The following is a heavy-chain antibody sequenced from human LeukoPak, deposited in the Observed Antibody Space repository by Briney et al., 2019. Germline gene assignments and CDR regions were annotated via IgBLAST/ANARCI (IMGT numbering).Heavy chain of an antibody. V-gene: IGHV1-46*01. J-gene: IGHJ4*02. D-gene: IGHD1-20*01. Sequence: GASVKVSCKASGYTFTSYYMHWVRQAPGQGLEWMGIINPSGGSTSYAQKLQGRVTMTRDMSTSTVYMELSSLRSEDTAVYYCARGPYNWNDVLPFDYWGQGTLVTVSS. CDR2: INPSGGST. CDR3: ARGPYNWNDVLPFDY. CDR1: GYTFTSYY.